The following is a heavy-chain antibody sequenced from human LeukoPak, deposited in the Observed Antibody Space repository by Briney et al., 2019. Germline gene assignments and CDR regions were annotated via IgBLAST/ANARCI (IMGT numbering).Heavy chain of an antibody. Sequence: SETLALTCAVSGYSLGSGFYCGWVRQPPGKGLEWIGNMYHTGTIYYNPSLRSRLTISEDTSKSHFSLTVDSVTAADTAVYYCATGRYSGSVDYWGQGILVTVSS. J-gene: IGHJ4*02. D-gene: IGHD1-26*01. CDR2: MYHTGTI. V-gene: IGHV4-38-2*01. CDR1: GYSLGSGFY. CDR3: ATGRYSGSVDY.